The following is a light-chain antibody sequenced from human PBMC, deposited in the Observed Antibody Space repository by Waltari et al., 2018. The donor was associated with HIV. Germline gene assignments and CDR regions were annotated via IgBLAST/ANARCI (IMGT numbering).Light chain of an antibody. V-gene: IGLV8-61*01. J-gene: IGLJ3*02. CDR2: STN. Sequence: QTVVTQEPSFSVSPGGTVTLTCGLSSGSVSASYCPSWYQQTPGQAPRTLIYSTNTRSSGVPDRFSGSILGNKAALTITGAQADDESVYYCSLHTGGGIWVFGGGTKLTVL. CDR1: SGSVSASYC. CDR3: SLHTGGGIWV.